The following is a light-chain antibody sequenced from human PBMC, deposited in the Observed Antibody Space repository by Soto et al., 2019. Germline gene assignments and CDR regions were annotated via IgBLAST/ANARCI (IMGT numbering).Light chain of an antibody. V-gene: IGLV2-8*01. CDR3: KSYAGSNNYV. CDR1: KSDIGVYDF. Sequence: QSVLAQRPSASGSPGQSVTISCTGTKSDIGVYDFVSWYQHHPGKAPRLIIYEVVQRPSGVPDRFSGSKSGNTASLTVSGLQAADEADYFCKSYAGSNNYVFGSGTKVTVL. CDR2: EVV. J-gene: IGLJ1*01.